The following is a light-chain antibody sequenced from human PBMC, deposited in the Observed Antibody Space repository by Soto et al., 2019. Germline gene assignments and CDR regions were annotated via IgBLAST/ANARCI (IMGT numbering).Light chain of an antibody. V-gene: IGKV3-15*01. CDR1: QSISSD. Sequence: EIVMTQSPATLSVSPGERATLSCRASQSISSDVAWYQQKPGQAPRLLIYGASTTATGIPARFSGSGSGTEFTLTISSLQSEDSAVYNCQQYNKWPRTFGQGTKVEIK. J-gene: IGKJ2*01. CDR2: GAS. CDR3: QQYNKWPRT.